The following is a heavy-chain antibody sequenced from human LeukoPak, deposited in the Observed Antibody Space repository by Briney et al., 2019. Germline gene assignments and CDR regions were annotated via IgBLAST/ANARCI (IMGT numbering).Heavy chain of an antibody. V-gene: IGHV6-1*01. D-gene: IGHD1-26*01. CDR1: GDSVSNNIAT. CDR3: ARDPVGGSTIFDY. J-gene: IGHJ4*02. CDR2: TYYRSKWYY. Sequence: SQTLSLTCAISGDSVSNNIATWNWIRQSPSRGLEWLGRTYYRSKWYYDYAVAVKSRISINPDTSKNQFSLQLSSVTPEDTAVYYCARDPVGGSTIFDYCGQGTLVTVSS.